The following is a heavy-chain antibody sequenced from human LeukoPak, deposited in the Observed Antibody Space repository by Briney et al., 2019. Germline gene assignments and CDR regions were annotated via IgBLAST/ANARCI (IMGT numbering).Heavy chain of an antibody. CDR1: GGTFSSYA. J-gene: IGHJ4*02. CDR3: ARQELHISGLRY. Sequence: SVKVSCKASGGTFSSYAISWVRQAPGQGLEWMGGIIPIFGTANYAQKFQGRVTITADESTSTAYMELSSLRAEDTAVYYCARQELHISGLRYWGQGTLVTVSS. V-gene: IGHV1-69*01. D-gene: IGHD1-14*01. CDR2: IIPIFGTA.